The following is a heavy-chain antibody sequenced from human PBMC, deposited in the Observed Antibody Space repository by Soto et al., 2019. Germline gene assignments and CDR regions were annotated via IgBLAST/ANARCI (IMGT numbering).Heavy chain of an antibody. V-gene: IGHV3-74*01. CDR3: ARGGAYIYGPQYD. Sequence: EVQLVESGGGLVQPAGSLRLSCATSGFSFSGYWIHWVRQAPGKGLVWVSHINGDGSSTNYADSVKGRFTISRDYAKNTLYLQMNSLRVEDTAVYYCARGGAYIYGPQYDWGQGTLVTVSS. CDR2: INGDGSST. CDR1: GFSFSGYW. J-gene: IGHJ4*02. D-gene: IGHD5-18*01.